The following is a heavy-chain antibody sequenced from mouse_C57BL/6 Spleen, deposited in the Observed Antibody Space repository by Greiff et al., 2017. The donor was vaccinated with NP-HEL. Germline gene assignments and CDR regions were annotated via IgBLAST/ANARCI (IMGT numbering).Heavy chain of an antibody. CDR2: IYPRSGNT. J-gene: IGHJ2*01. D-gene: IGHD1-1*01. CDR1: GYTFTSYG. Sequence: QVHVKQSGAELARPGASVKLSCKASGYTFTSYGISWVKQRTGQGLEWIGEIYPRSGNTYYNEKFKGKATLTADKSSSTAYMELRSLTSEDSAVYFCARWAIDGSSYGYWGKGTTLTVSS. CDR3: ARWAIDGSSYGY. V-gene: IGHV1-81*01.